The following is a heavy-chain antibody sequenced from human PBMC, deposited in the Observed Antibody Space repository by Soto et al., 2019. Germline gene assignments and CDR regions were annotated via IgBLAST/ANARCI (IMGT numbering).Heavy chain of an antibody. V-gene: IGHV4-38-2*01. CDR2: IYHSGST. J-gene: IGHJ4*02. CDR1: GYSISSGYY. Sequence: SETLSLTCAVSGYSISSGYYWGWIRQPPGKGLEWIGSIYHSGSTYYNPSLKSRVTISVDTSKNQFSLKLSSVTAADTAVYYCARVYNWNYSFDYWGQGTLVTVS. D-gene: IGHD1-7*01. CDR3: ARVYNWNYSFDY.